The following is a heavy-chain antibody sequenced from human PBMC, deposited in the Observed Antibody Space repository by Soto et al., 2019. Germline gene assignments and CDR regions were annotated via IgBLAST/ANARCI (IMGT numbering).Heavy chain of an antibody. D-gene: IGHD2-21*02. V-gene: IGHV3-23*01. J-gene: IGHJ4*02. CDR2: ISGSAGST. Sequence: GGSLRLSCAASGFTFSSYAMSWVRQAPGKGLEWVSAISGSAGSTYYADSVKGRFTISRDNSKNTLYLQMNSLRVEDTAVYYCARDDGYCGGDCYSTHDYWGQGTLVTVSS. CDR3: ARDDGYCGGDCYSTHDY. CDR1: GFTFSSYA.